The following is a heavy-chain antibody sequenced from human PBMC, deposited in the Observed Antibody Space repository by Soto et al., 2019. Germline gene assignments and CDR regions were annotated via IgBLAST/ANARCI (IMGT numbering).Heavy chain of an antibody. CDR1: RFSFSSYA. D-gene: IGHD6-25*01. CDR3: AKDERLRNFDY. J-gene: IGHJ4*02. CDR2: ISGSGDST. V-gene: IGHV3-23*01. Sequence: GGSLRLSCAASRFSFSSYAMSWVRQAPGKGLEWVSAISGSGDSTYYADSVKGRFTISSDNSKNMLYLQMNSLRAEDTAIYYCAKDERLRNFDYWGQRTFVLVSS.